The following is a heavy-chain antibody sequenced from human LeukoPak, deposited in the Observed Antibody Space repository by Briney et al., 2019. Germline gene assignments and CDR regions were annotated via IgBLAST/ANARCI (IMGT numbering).Heavy chain of an antibody. V-gene: IGHV3-53*01. Sequence: QSGGSLRLPCAASGFTVSSNYMSWVRQAPGKGLEWVSVIFSGGRTYYADSVKGRFIISRDNSKNTLYLQMNSLRAEDTAVYYCARKNGLDYWGQGTLVTVSS. CDR2: IFSGGRT. CDR1: GFTVSSNY. J-gene: IGHJ4*02. CDR3: ARKNGLDY.